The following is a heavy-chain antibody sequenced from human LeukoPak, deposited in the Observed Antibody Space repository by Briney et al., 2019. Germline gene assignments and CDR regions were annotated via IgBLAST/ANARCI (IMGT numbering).Heavy chain of an antibody. V-gene: IGHV3-21*01. CDR1: GFTPSRYS. CDR2: ISSSSSYI. J-gene: IGHJ6*03. Sequence: GGSLRLSCALSGFTPSRYSMNWGRQAPGKGLGGVSSISSSSSYIYYEDSVKGRFTISRDNAKNSLYLQMNSLRAEDTAVYYCARVAGPYYYYYYMDVWGKGTTVTVSS. CDR3: ARVAGPYYYYYYMDV.